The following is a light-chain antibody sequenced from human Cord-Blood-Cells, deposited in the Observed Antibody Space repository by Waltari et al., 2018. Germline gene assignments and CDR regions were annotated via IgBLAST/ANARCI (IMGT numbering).Light chain of an antibody. V-gene: IGLV3-10*01. Sequence: SYGLTQPPSVSVSPGQTARLTCSADALPKKYAYWYQQKSGQAPVLVIYEDSKRPAGIPERFSGSSSGTMATLTISGAQVEDEADYYCYSTDSSGKVFGGGTKLTVL. CDR3: YSTDSSGKV. CDR2: EDS. J-gene: IGLJ3*02. CDR1: ALPKKY.